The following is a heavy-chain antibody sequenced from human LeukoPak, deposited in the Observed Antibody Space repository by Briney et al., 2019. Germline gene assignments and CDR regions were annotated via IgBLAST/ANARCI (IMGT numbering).Heavy chain of an antibody. CDR1: GFTVSSNY. CDR2: IYSGGST. Sequence: GGSLRLSCAASGFTVSSNYMSWVRQAPGKGLEWVSVIYSGGSTYYADSVKGRFTISRDNSKNTLYLQMNSLRAEDTAVYYCARVSYDILTGYSYIDYWGQGTLVTVSS. V-gene: IGHV3-53*01. D-gene: IGHD3-9*01. J-gene: IGHJ4*02. CDR3: ARVSYDILTGYSYIDY.